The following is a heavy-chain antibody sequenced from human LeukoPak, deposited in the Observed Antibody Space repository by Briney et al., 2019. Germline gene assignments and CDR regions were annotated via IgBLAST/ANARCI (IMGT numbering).Heavy chain of an antibody. CDR3: ARDAFGDKAFDI. CDR2: IYSGGST. J-gene: IGHJ3*02. V-gene: IGHV3-66*01. CDR1: GFTVSSNY. D-gene: IGHD3-10*01. Sequence: GGSLRLSCAASGFTVSSNYMSWVRQAPGKGLEWVSVIYSGGSTYYADSVKGRFTISRDNSKNTLYLQMNSLRAEDTAVYYCARDAFGDKAFDIWGQGTMVTVSS.